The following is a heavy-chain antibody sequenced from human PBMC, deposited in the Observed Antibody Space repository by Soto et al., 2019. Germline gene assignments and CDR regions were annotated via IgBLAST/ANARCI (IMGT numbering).Heavy chain of an antibody. CDR2: ISYDGSNK. J-gene: IGHJ4*02. D-gene: IGHD6-19*01. Sequence: QVQLVESGGGVVQPGRSLRLSCAASGFTFSSYAMHWVRQAPGKGLEWVAVISYDGSNKYYADSVKGLFTISRDNSKNTLYLEMNSVRAEGTAVDYGAGGGGQWLLGGDFDYWGQGTLVTVSS. V-gene: IGHV3-30-3*01. CDR3: AGGGGQWLLGGDFDY. CDR1: GFTFSSYA.